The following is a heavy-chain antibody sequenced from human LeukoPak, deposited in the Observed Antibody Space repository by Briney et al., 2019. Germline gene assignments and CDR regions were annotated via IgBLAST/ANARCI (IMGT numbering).Heavy chain of an antibody. J-gene: IGHJ5*02. CDR3: TGEPEQQLVRAWFDP. V-gene: IGHV6-1*01. CDR2: TYYRSKWFN. Sequence: SQTLSLTCVISGDSVSSNSAAWNWIRQSPSRGPEWLGRTYYRSKWFNDYAVSVKSRITIKPDTSKNQFSLQLNSVTPEDTAVYYCTGEPEQQLVRAWFDPWGQGTLVTVSS. D-gene: IGHD6-13*01. CDR1: GDSVSSNSAA.